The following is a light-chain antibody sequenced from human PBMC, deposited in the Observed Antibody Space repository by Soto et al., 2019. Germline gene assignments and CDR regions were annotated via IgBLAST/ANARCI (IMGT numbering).Light chain of an antibody. CDR2: DNS. CDR1: SSNIGAGYD. Sequence: QSVLTQPPSVSGAPGQRVTISCTGSSSNIGAGYDVHWYQQLPGTAPKLLIYDNSNRPSGVPDRFSGSKSGTSASLAITGLQTEDEADYYCQSYDSSLSGWEVFGGGTKVTVL. V-gene: IGLV1-40*01. J-gene: IGLJ2*01. CDR3: QSYDSSLSGWEV.